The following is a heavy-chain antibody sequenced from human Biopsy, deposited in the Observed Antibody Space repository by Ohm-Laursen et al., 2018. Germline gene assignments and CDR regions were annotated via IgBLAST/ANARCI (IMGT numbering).Heavy chain of an antibody. CDR1: GGSFSGTY. CDR3: ARGEYYAYWSGARKLNYFDY. V-gene: IGHV4-34*01. D-gene: IGHD3-3*01. Sequence: GTLSLTCAVSGGSFSGTYWSWIRQTPGKGLEWIGEINHSGSTKYNPSFESQVTISVDTSKNQFSLNLFSVTAADAARYFCARGEYYAYWSGARKLNYFDYWGQGTLVIVSS. J-gene: IGHJ4*02. CDR2: INHSGST.